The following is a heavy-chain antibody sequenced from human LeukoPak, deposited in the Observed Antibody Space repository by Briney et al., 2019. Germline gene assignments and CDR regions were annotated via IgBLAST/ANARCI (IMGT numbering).Heavy chain of an antibody. CDR2: IYYSGST. CDR1: GGSISSSSYY. D-gene: IGHD3-10*01. Sequence: PSETLSLTCTVSGGSISSSSYYWGWIRRPPGKGLEWIGSIYYSGSTYYNPSLKSRVTISVDTSKNEFSLKLTSVTAADTAVYYCAREANYYGSGSYFEGTFDYWGQGSLVTVSS. J-gene: IGHJ4*02. CDR3: AREANYYGSGSYFEGTFDY. V-gene: IGHV4-39*07.